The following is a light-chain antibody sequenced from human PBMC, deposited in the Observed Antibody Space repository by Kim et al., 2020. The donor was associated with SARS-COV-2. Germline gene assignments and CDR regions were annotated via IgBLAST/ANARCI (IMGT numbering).Light chain of an antibody. J-gene: IGLJ3*02. V-gene: IGLV3-1*01. Sequence: SPVQTPSLPSSAVKLGDNSASCYQQKPGQSPVLVIYQDSKRPSGIPQRFSGSNSGNPATLTISGTQAMDEADYYCQAWDSSTAVFGGGTQLTVL. CDR3: QAWDSSTAV. CDR1: KLGDNS. CDR2: QDS.